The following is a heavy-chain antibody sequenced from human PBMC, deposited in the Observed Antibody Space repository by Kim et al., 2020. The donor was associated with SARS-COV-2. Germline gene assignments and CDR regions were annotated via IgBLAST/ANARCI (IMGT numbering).Heavy chain of an antibody. V-gene: IGHV3-21*01. Sequence: GGSLRLSCAVSGFSFSNSRMNWVRQAPGKGLEWVSCLTSDSSSIKYADSVKGRFTISRDNAKNSLFLQMDSLSAEDTAVYYCARGANYWYFDLLGRGTLVTVSS. CDR3: ARGANYWYFDL. CDR2: LTSDSSSI. CDR1: GFSFSNSR. J-gene: IGHJ2*01.